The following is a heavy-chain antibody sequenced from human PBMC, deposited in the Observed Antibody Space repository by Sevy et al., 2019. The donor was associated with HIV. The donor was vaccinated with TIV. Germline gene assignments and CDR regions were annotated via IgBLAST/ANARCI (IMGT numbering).Heavy chain of an antibody. CDR1: GFTFSDYY. CDR3: ARDLPPSATTVAHFDY. J-gene: IGHJ4*02. D-gene: IGHD4-17*01. CDR2: ISSSGSSI. V-gene: IGHV3-11*04. Sequence: GGSLRLSCAASGFTFSDYYMSWIRQAPGKGLEWVSYISSSGSSIYYADSVKGRFTISRDNAKNSLSLQMNSLRAEDTAIYYCARDLPPSATTVAHFDYWGQGTLVTVSS.